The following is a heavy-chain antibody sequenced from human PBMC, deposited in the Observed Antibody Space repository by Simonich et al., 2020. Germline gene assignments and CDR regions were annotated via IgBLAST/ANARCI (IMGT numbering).Heavy chain of an antibody. Sequence: QVQLVQSGAEVKKPGSSVKVSCKASGGTFSSYAISWVRQAPGQGLECMGGINPILGKAKYAQKFQGRVTSTADKATSTAYMELSSLRSEDTAVYYCARTNTMRELDTMVRGVDYFDYWGQGTLVTVSS. J-gene: IGHJ4*02. D-gene: IGHD3-10*01. CDR2: INPILGKA. CDR3: ARTNTMRELDTMVRGVDYFDY. CDR1: GGTFSSYA. V-gene: IGHV1-69*06.